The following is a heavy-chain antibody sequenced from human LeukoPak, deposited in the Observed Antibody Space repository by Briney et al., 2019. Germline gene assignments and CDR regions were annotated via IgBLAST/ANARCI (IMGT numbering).Heavy chain of an antibody. D-gene: IGHD3-10*01. CDR1: GYTFTSYA. CDR2: ISAYNGNT. CDR3: ARGDYYGSGSYYKKTVDY. J-gene: IGHJ4*02. Sequence: ASVTVSCKASGYTFTSYAISWVRQAPGQGLEWMGWISAYNGNTNYAQRLQGRVTMTTDTSTSTAYMELRSLRSDDTAVYYCARGDYYGSGSYYKKTVDYWGQGTLVTVSS. V-gene: IGHV1-18*01.